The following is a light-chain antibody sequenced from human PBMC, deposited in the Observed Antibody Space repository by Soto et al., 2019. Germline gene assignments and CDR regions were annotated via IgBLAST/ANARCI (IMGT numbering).Light chain of an antibody. J-gene: IGKJ1*01. CDR1: QGISSY. CDR3: QQYNSQWT. CDR2: AAS. V-gene: IGKV1-8*01. Sequence: AIRMTQSPSSLSASTGGSIDITFRASQGISSYLAWYQQKPGKAPKLLIYAASTLQSGVPSRFSGSGSGTDFSLTISSLQPQDFATYYCQQYNSQWTFGPGTKVDIK.